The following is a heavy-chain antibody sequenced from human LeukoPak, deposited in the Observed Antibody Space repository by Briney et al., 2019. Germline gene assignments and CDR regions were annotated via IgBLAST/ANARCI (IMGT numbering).Heavy chain of an antibody. V-gene: IGHV3-7*01. CDR3: ARRLVGGTDYFDY. D-gene: IGHD1-26*01. J-gene: IGHJ4*02. Sequence: GGSLRLSCTASGFTFSTYWMTWVRQAPGKGLEWVANIKTDGTEEYYADSVKGRFTISRDNAKNSLYLHMKSLRVDDTAVYYCARRLVGGTDYFDYWGQGTLVTVSS. CDR2: IKTDGTEE. CDR1: GFTFSTYW.